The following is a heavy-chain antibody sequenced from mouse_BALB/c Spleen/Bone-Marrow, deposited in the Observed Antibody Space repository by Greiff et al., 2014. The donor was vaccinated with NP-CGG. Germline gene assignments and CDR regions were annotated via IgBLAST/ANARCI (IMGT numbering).Heavy chain of an antibody. CDR2: IYPGDGDI. CDR1: GYAFSSYW. Sequence: QVQLKESGAELVRPGSSVKISCKASGYAFSSYWMNWVKQRPGQGLEWIGQIYPGDGDINYNGKFKGKATLTADKSSSTAYMQLSSLTSEDSAVYFCARVRNWADYWGQGTTLTVSS. CDR3: ARVRNWADY. J-gene: IGHJ2*01. V-gene: IGHV1-80*01. D-gene: IGHD4-1*01.